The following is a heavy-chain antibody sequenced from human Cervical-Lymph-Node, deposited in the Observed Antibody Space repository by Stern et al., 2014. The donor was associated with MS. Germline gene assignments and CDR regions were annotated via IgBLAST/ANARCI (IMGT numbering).Heavy chain of an antibody. CDR3: ARGGGSWGYFDY. V-gene: IGHV3-33*01. Sequence: QVQLVDSGGGVVQPGRSLRLSCAASGFTFSSYGMHWVRQAPGKGLEWVAVIWYDGSNKYYADSVKGRFTISRDNSKNTLYLQMNSLRAEDTAVYYCARGGGSWGYFDYWGQGTLVTVSS. D-gene: IGHD1-26*01. CDR2: IWYDGSNK. J-gene: IGHJ4*02. CDR1: GFTFSSYG.